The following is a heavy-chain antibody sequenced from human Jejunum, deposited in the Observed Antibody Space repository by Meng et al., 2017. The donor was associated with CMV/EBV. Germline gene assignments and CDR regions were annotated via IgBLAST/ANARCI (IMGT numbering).Heavy chain of an antibody. D-gene: IGHD4-11*01. CDR1: SGVV. CDR3: AHRTTVTSVGY. J-gene: IGHJ4*02. V-gene: IGHV2-5*01. Sequence: SGVVVGRERQQEGKEMEWIGIIYRKEEKSKRTTMKRRKTITMDTSKNQVVLIMTNMDPVDTATYYCAHRTTVTSVGYWGQGTLVTVSS. CDR2: IYRKEEK.